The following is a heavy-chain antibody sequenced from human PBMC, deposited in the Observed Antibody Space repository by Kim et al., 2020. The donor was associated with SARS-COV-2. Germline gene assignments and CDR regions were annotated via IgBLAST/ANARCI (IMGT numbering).Heavy chain of an antibody. CDR3: AIDGELYSSVKDAFDL. V-gene: IGHV3-7*01. D-gene: IGHD6-19*01. J-gene: IGHJ3*01. CDR1: GFTFSSYW. Sequence: GGSLRLSCAASGFTFSSYWMTWVRQAPGKGLEWVANIKQDGNQKYYVDSVKGRFTISRDNAKNSLYLQMNSLRAEDTAVYYCAIDGELYSSVKDAFDLWGPETMVTVAS. CDR2: IKQDGNQK.